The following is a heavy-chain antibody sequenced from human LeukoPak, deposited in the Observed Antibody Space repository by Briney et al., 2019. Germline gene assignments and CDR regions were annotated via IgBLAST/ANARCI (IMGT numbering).Heavy chain of an antibody. D-gene: IGHD6-25*01. Sequence: GGSLRLSCAASGFTFSSYEMNWVRQAPGKGLEWVSYISSSGSTIYYADSVKGRFTISRDNAKNSLYLQMNSLRAEDTAVYYCARRGYSSGWNRFDYWGQGTLVTVSS. J-gene: IGHJ4*02. CDR2: ISSSGSTI. CDR3: ARRGYSSGWNRFDY. CDR1: GFTFSSYE. V-gene: IGHV3-48*03.